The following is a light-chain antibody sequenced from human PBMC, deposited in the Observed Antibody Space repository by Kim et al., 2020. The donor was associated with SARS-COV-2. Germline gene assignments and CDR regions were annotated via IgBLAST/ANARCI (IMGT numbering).Light chain of an antibody. J-gene: IGKJ1*01. CDR2: GAS. CDR3: QQYGTRPRT. Sequence: SPGERATLCCKARQSATSHSLAGSQHKRCQAHRLLILGASTRATGITDMFRGSASGRDLTIIISRLEPEDCAMYFCQQYGTRPRTFGQGTKVDIK. CDR1: QSATSHS. V-gene: IGKV3-20*01.